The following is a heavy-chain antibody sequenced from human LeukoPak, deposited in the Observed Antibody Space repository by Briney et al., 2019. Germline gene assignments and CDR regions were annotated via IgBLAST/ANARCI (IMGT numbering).Heavy chain of an antibody. CDR1: GYTFTSYY. J-gene: IGHJ4*02. Sequence: ASVKVSCKASGYTFTSYYMHWVRQAPGQGLEWMGIINPSGGSTSYAQKFQGRVTMTRDTSTSTVYMEPSSLRSEDTAVYYCARVVVVPAALEAAAQYYFDYWGQGTLVTVSS. CDR3: ARVVVVPAALEAAAQYYFDY. CDR2: INPSGGST. V-gene: IGHV1-46*01. D-gene: IGHD2-2*01.